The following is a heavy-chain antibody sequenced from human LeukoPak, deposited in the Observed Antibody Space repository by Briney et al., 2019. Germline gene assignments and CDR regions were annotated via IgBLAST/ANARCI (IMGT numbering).Heavy chain of an antibody. D-gene: IGHD2-21*02. V-gene: IGHV3-15*01. Sequence: GGSLRLSCAASGFTFSNAWMSWVRQAPGKGLEWVGRIKSKTDGGTTDYAAPVKGRFTISRDDSKNTLYLQMNSLKTEDTAVYYCTIPLSYCGGDCYSPPFDYWSQGILVTVSS. CDR2: IKSKTDGGTT. J-gene: IGHJ4*02. CDR3: TIPLSYCGGDCYSPPFDY. CDR1: GFTFSNAW.